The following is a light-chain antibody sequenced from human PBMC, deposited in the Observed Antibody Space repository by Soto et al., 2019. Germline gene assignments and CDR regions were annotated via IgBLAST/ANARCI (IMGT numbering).Light chain of an antibody. CDR3: SAYSGSDTYVL. V-gene: IGLV2-14*01. CDR1: SSDVGRYDY. J-gene: IGLJ2*01. CDR2: EVG. Sequence: QSALTQPASVSESPGQSITISCTGTSSDVGRYDYVSWYQQHPGKAPNLIIFEVGLRPSGISNRFSGSKSGNTASLTISGLQPEDEAHYYCSAYSGSDTYVLFGGGTKLTVL.